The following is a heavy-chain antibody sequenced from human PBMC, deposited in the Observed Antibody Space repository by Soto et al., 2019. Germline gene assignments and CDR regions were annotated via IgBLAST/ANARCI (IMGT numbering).Heavy chain of an antibody. CDR3: TRGYCSSYSCYGAAMDV. D-gene: IGHD2-2*01. CDR1: GFTFSSYG. CDR2: IWYDGSND. Sequence: QVQLVESGGGVVQPGRSLRLSCAASGFTFSSYGMHWVRQAPGKGLEWVAVIWYDGSNDDYVDSVKGRFTISRDNSNNILYLEMNRLRAEDTAIYYCTRGYCSSYSCYGAAMDVWGQGTTITVAS. J-gene: IGHJ6*02. V-gene: IGHV3-33*01.